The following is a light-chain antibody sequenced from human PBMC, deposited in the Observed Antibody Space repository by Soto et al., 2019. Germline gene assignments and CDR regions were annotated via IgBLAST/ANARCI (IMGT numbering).Light chain of an antibody. Sequence: QSVLTQPRSVSGSPGQSVAISCTGTSSDVGGYNYVSWYQQHPGKAPKLMIYDVSKRPSGVPDRFSGSKSGNTASLTISGLQAEDEADYYCCSYAGGSDVFGTGTKLTVL. CDR1: SSDVGGYNY. CDR3: CSYAGGSDV. CDR2: DVS. J-gene: IGLJ1*01. V-gene: IGLV2-11*01.